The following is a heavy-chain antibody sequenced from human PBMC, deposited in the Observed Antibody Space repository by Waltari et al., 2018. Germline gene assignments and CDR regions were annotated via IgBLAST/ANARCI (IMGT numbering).Heavy chain of an antibody. V-gene: IGHV3-23*04. CDR1: GFTFSTYA. J-gene: IGHJ6*03. CDR2: ISDDGQTS. CDR3: AKGIRATATYFYMDV. D-gene: IGHD3-10*01. Sequence: EARLEESGGGLEQPGKSLRLSCSASGFTFSTYAMTWVRQAPGKGLGWVSSISDDGQTSFYADSVKGRCIISRDNSKSTLFLHLNSLRGDDTARYYCAKGIRATATYFYMDVWGKGTTVTVSS.